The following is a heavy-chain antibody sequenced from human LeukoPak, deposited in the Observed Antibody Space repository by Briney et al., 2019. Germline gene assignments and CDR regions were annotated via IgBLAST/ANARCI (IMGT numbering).Heavy chain of an antibody. CDR3: TTERAGYDFDY. V-gene: IGHV3-15*01. CDR2: IKRKTDGGTA. D-gene: IGHD5-12*01. J-gene: IGHJ4*02. Sequence: PGGSLRLSCAASGFTFSNAYMTWVRQAPGKGLEWVGRIKRKTDGGTAVYAAPVKGRFTISRDDSKNPLYLQMNSLKTEDTAVYYCTTERAGYDFDYWGQGTLVTVSS. CDR1: GFTFSNAY.